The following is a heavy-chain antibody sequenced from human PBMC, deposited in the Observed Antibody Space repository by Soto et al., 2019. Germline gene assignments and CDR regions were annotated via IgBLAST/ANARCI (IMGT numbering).Heavy chain of an antibody. CDR2: IYYSGST. CDR1: GGSISSGGYY. J-gene: IGHJ5*02. D-gene: IGHD2-2*01. V-gene: IGHV4-31*03. Sequence: LSLTCTVSGGSISSGGYYWSWIRQHPGKGLEWIGYIYYSGSTYYNPSLKSRVTISVDTSKNQFSLKLSSVTAADTAVYYCARGVDCSSTSCLFSNWFDPWGQGTLVTVSS. CDR3: ARGVDCSSTSCLFSNWFDP.